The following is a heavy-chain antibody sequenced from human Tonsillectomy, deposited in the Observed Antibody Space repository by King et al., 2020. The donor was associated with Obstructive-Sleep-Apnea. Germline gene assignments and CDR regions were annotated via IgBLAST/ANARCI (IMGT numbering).Heavy chain of an antibody. D-gene: IGHD3-3*01. CDR2: INHSGST. CDR1: GGSFSGYY. J-gene: IGHJ6*02. CDR3: ARDSLRWGMDV. V-gene: IGHV4-34*01. Sequence: VQLQQWGAGLLKPSETLSLPCAVYGGSFSGYYWSWIRQPPGKGLEWIGEINHSGSTNYNPSLKSRVTISVDTSKNQFSLKLSSVTAADTAVYYCARDSLRWGMDVWGQGTTVTVSS.